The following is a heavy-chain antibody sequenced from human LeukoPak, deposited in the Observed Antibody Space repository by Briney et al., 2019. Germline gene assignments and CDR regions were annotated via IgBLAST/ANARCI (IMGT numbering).Heavy chain of an antibody. J-gene: IGHJ4*02. CDR1: GFTFSSYG. Sequence: PGGSLRLSCAASGFTFSSYGMHWVRQAPGKGLEWVAFIRYDGSNKYYADSVKGRFTISRDKAKNSLYLQMNSLRAEDTAVYYCAREGRWNDDYWGQGTLVTVSS. CDR3: AREGRWNDDY. CDR2: IRYDGSNK. D-gene: IGHD1-1*01. V-gene: IGHV3-30*02.